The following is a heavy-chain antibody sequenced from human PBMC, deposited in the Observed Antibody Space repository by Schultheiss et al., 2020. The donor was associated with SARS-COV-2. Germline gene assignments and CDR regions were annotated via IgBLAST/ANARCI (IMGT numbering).Heavy chain of an antibody. CDR3: ARSPPALNFGDYYFDH. D-gene: IGHD4-17*01. V-gene: IGHV4-59*01. J-gene: IGHJ4*02. Sequence: SETLSLTCSVSGGSISTYYWSWIRQSPGKGLEWIGHIYYNGDTRYNPSLTSRVTVSLDTSQNQISLNLISVSAADTAVYYCARSPPALNFGDYYFDHWGQGAVVTVSS. CDR1: GGSISTYY. CDR2: IYYNGDT.